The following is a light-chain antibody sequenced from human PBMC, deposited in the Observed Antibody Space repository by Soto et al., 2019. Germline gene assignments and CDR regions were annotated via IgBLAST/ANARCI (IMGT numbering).Light chain of an antibody. CDR1: NSNIGSNT. Sequence: QSVLPQTPSASATPGQMVTISCSGTNSNIGSNTIAWYQQLPGTAPKRLIHSNNQRPSGVPDRFSASKSGTSASLAISGLQSEDEADYYCATWDDSLNGYVFGTGTKVTVL. J-gene: IGLJ1*01. CDR3: ATWDDSLNGYV. V-gene: IGLV1-44*01. CDR2: SNN.